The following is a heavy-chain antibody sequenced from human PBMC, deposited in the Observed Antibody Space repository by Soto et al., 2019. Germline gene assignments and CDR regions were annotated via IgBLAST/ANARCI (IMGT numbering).Heavy chain of an antibody. CDR2: IYSGGST. D-gene: IGHD4-17*01. V-gene: IGHV3-66*01. CDR3: ARGATVVTPAWSFDL. CDR1: GFTVSSNY. Sequence: EVQLVESGGGLVQPGGSLRLSCAASGFTVSSNYMSWVRQAPGKGLEWVSVIYSGGSTYYADSVKGRFTISRDNSKNTLYLQMNSLRAEDTAVYDCARGATVVTPAWSFDLWGRGTLVTVSS. J-gene: IGHJ2*01.